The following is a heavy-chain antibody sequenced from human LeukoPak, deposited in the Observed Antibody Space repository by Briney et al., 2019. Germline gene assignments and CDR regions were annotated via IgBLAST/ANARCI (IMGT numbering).Heavy chain of an antibody. D-gene: IGHD3-22*01. CDR1: GYTFTSYY. CDR2: INPSGGST. Sequence: ASVKVSCKASGYTFTSYYMHWVRQAPGQGLEWMGIINPSGGSTSYAQKFQGRVTMTRDMSTSTVYMELSSLRSEDTAVYYCAREVYDSSGYIDSGSFDYWGQGTLVTVSS. J-gene: IGHJ4*02. CDR3: AREVYDSSGYIDSGSFDY. V-gene: IGHV1-46*01.